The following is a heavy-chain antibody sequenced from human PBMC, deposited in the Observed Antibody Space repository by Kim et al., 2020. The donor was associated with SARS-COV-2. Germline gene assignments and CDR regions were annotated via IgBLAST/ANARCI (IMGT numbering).Heavy chain of an antibody. V-gene: IGHV3-53*01. J-gene: IGHJ4*02. D-gene: IGHD5-18*01. Sequence: GGSLRLSCAASGFTVSSNYMSWVRQAPGKGLEWVSVIYTGGDTYYADSVKGRFTISRDKSKNTVYLQMNSLRVEDTAVYYCARGDTAIDYWGQGTLATVS. CDR3: ARGDTAIDY. CDR2: IYTGGDT. CDR1: GFTVSSNY.